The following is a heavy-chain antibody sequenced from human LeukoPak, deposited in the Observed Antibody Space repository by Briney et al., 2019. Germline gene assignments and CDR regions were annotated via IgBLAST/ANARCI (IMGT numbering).Heavy chain of an antibody. CDR2: IYYSGST. D-gene: IGHD3-3*01. CDR1: GGSISSSSYY. CDR3: ARDLSVRDFWSGLLYWYFDL. V-gene: IGHV4-39*07. J-gene: IGHJ2*01. Sequence: SETLSLTCTVSGGSISSSSYYWGWIRQPPGKGLEWIGSIYYSGSTYYNPSLKSRVTISVDTSKNQFSLKLSSVTAADTAVYYCARDLSVRDFWSGLLYWYFDLWGRGTLVTVSS.